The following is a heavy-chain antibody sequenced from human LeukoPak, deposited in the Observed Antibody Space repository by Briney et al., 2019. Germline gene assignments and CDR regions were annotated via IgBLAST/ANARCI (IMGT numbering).Heavy chain of an antibody. V-gene: IGHV3-7*01. CDR1: GFTFSSDW. Sequence: GGSLRLACAASGFTFSSDWMSWVRQAPGKGLEWVANIKQDGSEKYYVASVKGRFTISRDNAKNSLYLQMNSLRAEDTAVYYCARVDIVGASLDYWGQGTLVTVSS. CDR2: IKQDGSEK. CDR3: ARVDIVGASLDY. D-gene: IGHD1-26*01. J-gene: IGHJ4*02.